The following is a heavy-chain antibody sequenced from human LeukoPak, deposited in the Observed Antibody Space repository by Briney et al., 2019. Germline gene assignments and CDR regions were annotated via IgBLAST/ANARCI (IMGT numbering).Heavy chain of an antibody. Sequence: SETLSLTCAVYGGSFSGYYWSWIRQPPGKGLEWIGEINHSGSTNYNPSLKSRVTISVDTSKNQFSLKLSSVTAADTAVYYCARYSPRRDGYNHFDYWGQGTLVTVSS. V-gene: IGHV4-34*01. CDR1: GGSFSGYY. D-gene: IGHD5-24*01. CDR2: INHSGST. CDR3: ARYSPRRDGYNHFDY. J-gene: IGHJ4*02.